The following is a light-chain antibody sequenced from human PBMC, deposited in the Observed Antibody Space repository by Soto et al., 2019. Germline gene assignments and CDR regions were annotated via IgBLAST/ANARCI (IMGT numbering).Light chain of an antibody. J-gene: IGKJ1*01. Sequence: EMVLTQSPGTLSLSAGGRATISCRASQSVSSSYLAWYQQKPGQAPRPLIYGASSRAIGIPDRFSGSGSGPDFTLAISRLEPEDFAVYYCQQYGSSPRTFGQGTKAEIK. CDR1: QSVSSSY. CDR2: GAS. CDR3: QQYGSSPRT. V-gene: IGKV3-20*01.